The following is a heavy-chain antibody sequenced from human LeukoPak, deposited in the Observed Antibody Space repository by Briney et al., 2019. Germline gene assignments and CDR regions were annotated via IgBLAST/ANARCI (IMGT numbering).Heavy chain of an antibody. V-gene: IGHV4-4*07. J-gene: IGHJ6*03. CDR3: ARDGYYDYVWGSPLDYYYYMDV. CDR2: IYTSRST. Sequence: SETLSLTCTVSGGSISRYYWSWIRQPAGKGLEWIGRIYTSRSTNYNPSLKSRVTMSVDTSKNQFSLRLSSVTAADTAVYYCARDGYYDYVWGSPLDYYYYMDVWGKGTTVTISS. CDR1: GGSISRYY. D-gene: IGHD3-16*01.